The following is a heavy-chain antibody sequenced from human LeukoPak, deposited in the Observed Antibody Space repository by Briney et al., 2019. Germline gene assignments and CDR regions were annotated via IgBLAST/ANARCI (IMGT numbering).Heavy chain of an antibody. D-gene: IGHD6-13*01. CDR3: ARDLSASWSTFGY. CDR1: GSKFDDYG. Sequence: GGSLRLSCEDSGSKFDDYGMSWVRQAPGRGLEWVAGINWDGGSPFYADSVKGRFTISRDHVKNTLYLQMDSLRVEDTALYYCARDLSASWSTFGYWGQGTLVTVSS. CDR2: INWDGGSP. J-gene: IGHJ4*02. V-gene: IGHV3-20*04.